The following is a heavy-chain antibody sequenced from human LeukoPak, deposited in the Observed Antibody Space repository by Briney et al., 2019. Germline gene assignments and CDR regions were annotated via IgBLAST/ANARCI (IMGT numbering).Heavy chain of an antibody. D-gene: IGHD6-19*01. CDR1: GYSFTDYY. CDR2: IIPLFGKA. J-gene: IGHJ3*02. Sequence: SVKVSCKASGYSFTDYYMHWVRQAPGQGLEWMGGIIPLFGKAKYAQKFQGRVTITADESTSTAYMELSSLRSEDTAVFYCARDQAVAGTTDAFDIWGQGTMVTVSS. CDR3: ARDQAVAGTTDAFDI. V-gene: IGHV1-69*13.